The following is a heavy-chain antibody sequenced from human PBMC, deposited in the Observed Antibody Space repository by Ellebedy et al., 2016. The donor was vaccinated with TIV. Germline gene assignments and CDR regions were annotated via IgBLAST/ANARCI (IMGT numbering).Heavy chain of an antibody. CDR3: ARGGAGSLNDY. CDR2: IYHSGST. J-gene: IGHJ4*02. V-gene: IGHV4-59*01. CDR1: GGSISGYY. Sequence: SETLSLTCTVSGGSISGYYWSWVRRPPGKGLEWIGSIYHSGSTYYNPSLKSRVTISVDTSMNQFSLRLSSVTAADTAVYYCARGGAGSLNDYWGQGTLVTVSS. D-gene: IGHD6-19*01.